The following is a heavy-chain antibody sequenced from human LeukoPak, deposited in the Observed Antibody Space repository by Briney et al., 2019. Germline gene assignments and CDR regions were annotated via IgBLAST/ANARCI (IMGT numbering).Heavy chain of an antibody. CDR3: TKVWYDSGGYYLGFDY. V-gene: IGHV3-30*02. Sequence: GGCLRLSCAASGFTFSSYGMHWVRQAPGKGLEWVAFIRYDGSNKYYADSVKGRFTVSRDNSENTLYLQMNNLRTEATAVYYCTKVWYDSGGYYLGFDYWAREPWSPSPQ. D-gene: IGHD3-22*01. CDR2: IRYDGSNK. J-gene: IGHJ4*02. CDR1: GFTFSSYG.